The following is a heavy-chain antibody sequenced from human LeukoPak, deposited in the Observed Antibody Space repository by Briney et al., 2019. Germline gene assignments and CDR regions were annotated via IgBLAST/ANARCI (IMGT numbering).Heavy chain of an antibody. Sequence: SQTLSLTCAVSGGSVSNGGYSWSWIRQPPGKGLEWIGYIYHSGTTYYSPSLESRVTISVDTSKNQFSLKLSSVTAADTAVYYCARPPYNSGLGGNWFDPWGQGTLVTVSS. CDR1: GGSVSNGGYS. CDR2: IYHSGTT. CDR3: ARPPYNSGLGGNWFDP. J-gene: IGHJ5*02. V-gene: IGHV4-30-2*01. D-gene: IGHD6-19*01.